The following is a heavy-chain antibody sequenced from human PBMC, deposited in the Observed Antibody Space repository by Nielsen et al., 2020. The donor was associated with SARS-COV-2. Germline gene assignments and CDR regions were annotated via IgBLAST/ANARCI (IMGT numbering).Heavy chain of an antibody. CDR2: IDYRGNS. J-gene: IGHJ5*02. V-gene: IGHV4-31*02. Sequence: WIRQHPGKGLEWIGSIDYRGNSYYNPSLESRLSMSIDTSNSQFSLKVRSVTAADTAVYYCARGIEDYCSSASCYEQAIKWFGPWGQGTLVTVSS. D-gene: IGHD2-2*01. CDR3: ARGIEDYCSSASCYEQAIKWFGP.